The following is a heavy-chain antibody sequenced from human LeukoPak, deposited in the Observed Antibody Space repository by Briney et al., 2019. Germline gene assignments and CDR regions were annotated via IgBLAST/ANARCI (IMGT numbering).Heavy chain of an antibody. CDR1: GFTFSNYV. Sequence: GRSLRLSCAASGFTFSNYVMHWVRQAPGKGLEWVAVISYDGANKYYADSVKGRFTISRDNSKNTLYLQTSSLRAEDTAVYYCARASTTVPNLLDHWGRGTLVTVSS. J-gene: IGHJ4*02. D-gene: IGHD4-17*01. CDR3: ARASTTVPNLLDH. V-gene: IGHV3-30-3*01. CDR2: ISYDGANK.